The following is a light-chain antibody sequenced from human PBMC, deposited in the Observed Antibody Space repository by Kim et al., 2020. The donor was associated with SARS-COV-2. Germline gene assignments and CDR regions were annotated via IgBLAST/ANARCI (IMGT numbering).Light chain of an antibody. CDR1: QSVSNSR. V-gene: IGKV3-20*01. J-gene: IGKJ4*01. CDR3: QQYGASSLT. CDR2: DAS. Sequence: PGESAPLSCRASQSVSNSRLAWYQQKPVQAPRLLIYDASSRATGITDRFSGSGSGTDFTLTISRLEPEDFAVYYCQQYGASSLTFGGGTKVDIK.